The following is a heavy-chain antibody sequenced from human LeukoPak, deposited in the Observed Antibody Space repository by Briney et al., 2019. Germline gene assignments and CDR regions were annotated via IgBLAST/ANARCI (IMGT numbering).Heavy chain of an antibody. D-gene: IGHD3-22*01. J-gene: IGHJ4*02. Sequence: PGGSLRLSCAASGFTFISYGMHWVRQAPGKGLEWVAFIAYDGSNKYYADSVKGRFTISRDNSKNTLSLQMNSLRAEDTAVYYCARPPSGSSGYRYYFDYWGQGTLVTVSS. CDR1: GFTFISYG. CDR3: ARPPSGSSGYRYYFDY. CDR2: IAYDGSNK. V-gene: IGHV3-30*03.